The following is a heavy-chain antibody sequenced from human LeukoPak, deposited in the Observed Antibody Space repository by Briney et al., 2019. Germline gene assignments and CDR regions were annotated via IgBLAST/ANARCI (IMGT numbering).Heavy chain of an antibody. J-gene: IGHJ3*02. D-gene: IGHD6-13*01. CDR3: AKLRSSSWYDAFDI. CDR2: ISWNSGSI. V-gene: IGHV3-9*01. CDR1: GFTFDDYA. Sequence: PGRSLRLSCAASGFTFDDYAMHWVRQAPGEGLEWVSGISWNSGSIGYADSVKGRFTISRDNAKNSLYLQMNSLRAEDTALYYCAKLRSSSWYDAFDIWGQGTMVTVSS.